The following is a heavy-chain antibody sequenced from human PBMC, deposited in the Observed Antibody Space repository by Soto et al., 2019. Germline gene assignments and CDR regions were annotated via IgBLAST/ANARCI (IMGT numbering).Heavy chain of an antibody. Sequence: VLGGHGVDRSDHRIWNRKTPGKGLEWIGYIYYSGSTNYNPSLKSRVTISVDTSKNQFSLKLSSVTAADTAVYYCARDQSIAFRSGMGVCGQGITVTVSS. V-gene: IGHV4-61*01. CDR1: GGHGVDRSDH. CDR2: IYYSGST. CDR3: ARDQSIAFRSGMGV. D-gene: IGHD6-6*01. J-gene: IGHJ6*02.